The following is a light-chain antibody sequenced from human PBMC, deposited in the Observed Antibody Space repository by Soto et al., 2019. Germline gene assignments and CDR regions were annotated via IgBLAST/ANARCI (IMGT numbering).Light chain of an antibody. CDR1: QSVSSSY. V-gene: IGKV3-20*01. CDR2: GAS. J-gene: IGKJ4*01. CDR3: QQYGSSSPT. Sequence: EIVLTQSPGTLSLSPGERATLSCRASQSVSSSYLAWYQQKPGQAPRLLIYGASSRATVLPDRCSGSGSGPDFTLTISSLEPEDFAVYYCQQYGSSSPTFGGGTKVEIK.